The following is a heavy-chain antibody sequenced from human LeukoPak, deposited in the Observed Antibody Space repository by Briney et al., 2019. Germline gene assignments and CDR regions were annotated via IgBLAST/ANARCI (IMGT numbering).Heavy chain of an antibody. CDR2: IYYSGST. CDR3: ARAPVYYDILTGYRQYWFDP. D-gene: IGHD3-9*01. V-gene: IGHV4-31*03. Sequence: SQTLSLTCTVSGGSISSGGYYWSWLRQHPGNGLEWIVYIYYSGSTYYNPSLKSRVTISVDTSKNQFSLKLSSVTAADTAVYYCARAPVYYDILTGYRQYWFDPWGQGTLVTVSS. J-gene: IGHJ5*02. CDR1: GGSISSGGYY.